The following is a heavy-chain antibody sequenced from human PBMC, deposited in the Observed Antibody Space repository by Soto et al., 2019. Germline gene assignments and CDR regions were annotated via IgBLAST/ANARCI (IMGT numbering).Heavy chain of an antibody. V-gene: IGHV3-23*01. CDR1: GFTFSSYG. CDR2: ISSSGDNT. CDR3: AKDGPLMGPTYPQGYFDY. J-gene: IGHJ4*02. Sequence: GGSLRLSCAASGFTFSSYGMTWVRQAPGKGLEWVSIISSSGDNTYYADSVRGRFTISRDNSRNMLSLQMSGLRAGDTAVYYCAKDGPLMGPTYPQGYFDYWGQGILVTVSS. D-gene: IGHD2-8*01.